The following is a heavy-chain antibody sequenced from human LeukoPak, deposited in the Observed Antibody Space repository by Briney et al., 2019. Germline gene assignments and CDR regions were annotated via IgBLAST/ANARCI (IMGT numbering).Heavy chain of an antibody. CDR3: ARHAKYSSSWFIDY. D-gene: IGHD6-13*01. CDR2: IYYSGST. V-gene: IGHV4-39*01. Sequence: SETLSLTCTVSGGSISSSSYYWGWIRQPPGKGLEWIGSIYYSGSTYYNPSLKSRVTISVDTSKNQFSLKLSSVTAADTAVYYCARHAKYSSSWFIDYWGQGTLVTVSS. J-gene: IGHJ4*02. CDR1: GGSISSSSYY.